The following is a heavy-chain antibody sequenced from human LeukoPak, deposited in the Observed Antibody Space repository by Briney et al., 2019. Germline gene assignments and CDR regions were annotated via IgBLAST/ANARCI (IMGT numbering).Heavy chain of an antibody. CDR1: GGTFSSYA. CDR2: IIPIFGTA. D-gene: IGHD3-16*01. Sequence: SVKVSCKASGGTFSSYAISWVRQAPGQRLEWMGGIIPIFGTANYAQKFQGRVTITADESTSTAYMELSSLRSEDTAVYYCARGTRVGNLDYYGMDVWGKGTTVTVSS. J-gene: IGHJ6*04. V-gene: IGHV1-69*01. CDR3: ARGTRVGNLDYYGMDV.